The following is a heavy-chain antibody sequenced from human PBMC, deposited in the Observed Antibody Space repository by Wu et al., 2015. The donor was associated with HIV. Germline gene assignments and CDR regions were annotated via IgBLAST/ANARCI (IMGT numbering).Heavy chain of an antibody. CDR3: SVATVSAFDI. Sequence: LVQSGAELTKPGASVRVSCQASGNTFTNHDVNWIRQAPGGGLEWMGWMNPKHGGSGHIHKFDGRLTSSRDTSISTAYMELRRLQFDDTAIYYCSVATVSAFDIWGRGTLVTVSS. J-gene: IGHJ3*02. V-gene: IGHV1-8*01. CDR2: MNPKHGGS. D-gene: IGHD2-21*01. CDR1: GNTFTNHD.